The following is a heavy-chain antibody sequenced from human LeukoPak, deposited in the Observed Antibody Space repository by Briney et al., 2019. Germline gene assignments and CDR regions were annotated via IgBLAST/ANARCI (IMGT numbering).Heavy chain of an antibody. CDR2: ISGSSGST. V-gene: IGHV3-23*01. CDR3: AKVAGYSYVGVYYFDY. Sequence: GGSLRLSCAASGFTFSTYAMSWVRQAPGKGLDWVSAISGSSGSTYYADSVKGRFTISRDNSKNTLYLQMNSLRAEDTAVYYCAKVAGYSYVGVYYFDYWGQGTLVTVSS. J-gene: IGHJ4*02. CDR1: GFTFSTYA. D-gene: IGHD5-18*01.